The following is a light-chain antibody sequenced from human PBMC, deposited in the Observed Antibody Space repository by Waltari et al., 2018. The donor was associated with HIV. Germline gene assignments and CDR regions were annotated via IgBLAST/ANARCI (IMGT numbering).Light chain of an antibody. Sequence: QPALTQPASVSGSPGQSITLSCSGTSSDIGTYELVSWYQQPPGKAPKVTVYEVTKRPSGTSDRFSGSKSGNTASLTISGLQAEDEADYYCCSYAGRSIYVFGTGTTVTVL. CDR3: CSYAGRSIYV. J-gene: IGLJ1*01. V-gene: IGLV2-23*02. CDR1: SSDIGTYEL. CDR2: EVT.